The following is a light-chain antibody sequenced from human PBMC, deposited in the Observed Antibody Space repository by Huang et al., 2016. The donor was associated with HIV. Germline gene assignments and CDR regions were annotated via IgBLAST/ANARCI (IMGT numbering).Light chain of an antibody. CDR2: ATS. J-gene: IGKJ2*01. CDR1: QGVGNY. CDR3: QQYKSNLPTFT. V-gene: IGKV1-16*02. Sequence: DIQMTQSPSSLSASVGDRVTITCRASQGVGNYLAWFQQKPGKAPKSLILATSSLQCGVPSEFSGSGSGTDFTLTISSLQPEDFATYYCQQYKSNLPTFTFGQGTKLEI.